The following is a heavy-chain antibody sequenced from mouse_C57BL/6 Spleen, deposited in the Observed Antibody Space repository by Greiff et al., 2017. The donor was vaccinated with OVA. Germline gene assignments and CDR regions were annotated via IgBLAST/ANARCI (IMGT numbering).Heavy chain of an antibody. CDR1: GFTFSSYA. V-gene: IGHV5-9-1*02. D-gene: IGHD1-1*01. CDR3: TRDRGGYYYGSSAMDY. CDR2: ISSGGDYI. J-gene: IGHJ4*01. Sequence: EVQVVESGEGLVKPGGSLKLSCAASGFTFSSYAMSWVRQTPEKRLEWVAYISSGGDYIYYADTVKGRFTISRDNARNTLYLQMSSLKSEDTAMYYCTRDRGGYYYGSSAMDYWGQGTSVTVSS.